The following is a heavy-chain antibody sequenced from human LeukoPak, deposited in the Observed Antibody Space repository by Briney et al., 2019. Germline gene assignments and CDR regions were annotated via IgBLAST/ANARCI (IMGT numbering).Heavy chain of an antibody. Sequence: GGSLRLSCAASGFTFSSYWMSWVRQAPGKGLEWVANIKQDGSEKYYVDSVKGRFTISRDNAKNSLYLQMNSLRAEDTAVYYCARDETTGTRAYYYYYMDVWGKGTTVTVSS. J-gene: IGHJ6*03. V-gene: IGHV3-7*01. D-gene: IGHD1-1*01. CDR2: IKQDGSEK. CDR3: ARDETTGTRAYYYYYMDV. CDR1: GFTFSSYW.